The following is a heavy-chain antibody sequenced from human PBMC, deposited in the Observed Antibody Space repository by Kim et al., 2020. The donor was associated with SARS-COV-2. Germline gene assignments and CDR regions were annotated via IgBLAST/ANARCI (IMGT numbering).Heavy chain of an antibody. CDR2: IGSSSSYI. J-gene: IGHJ4*02. Sequence: GGSLRLSCAASGFTFSSYSMNWVRQAPGKGLEWVSSIGSSSSYIYYADSVKGRFTISRDNAKNSLYLQMNSLRAEDTAVYYCARAYSSGWAYFDYWGQGTLVTVSS. V-gene: IGHV3-21*01. CDR1: GFTFSSYS. D-gene: IGHD6-19*01. CDR3: ARAYSSGWAYFDY.